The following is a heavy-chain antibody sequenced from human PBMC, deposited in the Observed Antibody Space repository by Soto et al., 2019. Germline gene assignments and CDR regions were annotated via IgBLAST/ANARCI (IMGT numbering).Heavy chain of an antibody. J-gene: IGHJ6*02. Sequence: ASVKVSCKASGGTFSSYAISWVRQAPGQGLEWMGGIIPIFGTANYAQKFQGRVTITADESTSTAYMELSSLRSEDTAVYYCSILRYSGYDPHNPSYYYYGMDVWGQGTTVTVSS. D-gene: IGHD5-12*01. CDR1: GGTFSSYA. CDR3: SILRYSGYDPHNPSYYYYGMDV. CDR2: IIPIFGTA. V-gene: IGHV1-69*13.